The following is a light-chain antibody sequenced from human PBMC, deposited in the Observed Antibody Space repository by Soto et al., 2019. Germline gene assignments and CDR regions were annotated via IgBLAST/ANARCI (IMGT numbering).Light chain of an antibody. CDR2: AAT. V-gene: IGKV1-6*01. Sequence: AIQMTQSPSSLSASVGDRVTITCRASQGIRSDLGWYQQKPGKAPNLLIYAATTLQSGVPSRFSGSGSGRHFTLTISSLQPEDFATYYCLHDFDYPRTFGQGTKVEI. CDR3: LHDFDYPRT. J-gene: IGKJ1*01. CDR1: QGIRSD.